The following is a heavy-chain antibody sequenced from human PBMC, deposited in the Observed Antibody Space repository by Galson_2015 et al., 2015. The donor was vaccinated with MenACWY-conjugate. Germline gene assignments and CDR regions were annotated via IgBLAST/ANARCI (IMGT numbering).Heavy chain of an antibody. CDR2: ISGGGTT. CDR1: GFTVSNYG. J-gene: IGHJ4*02. CDR3: AREGREGFCSVGTCYFYDC. V-gene: IGHV3-23*01. Sequence: SLRLSCAASGFTVSNYGMAWVRQAPGKRLDWVSAISGGGTTYYAASVKGRFTISRDNSKNTLYLQMNSLRVEDTAVYYCAREGREGFCSVGTCYFYDCWGQGTLVTVSS. D-gene: IGHD2-15*01.